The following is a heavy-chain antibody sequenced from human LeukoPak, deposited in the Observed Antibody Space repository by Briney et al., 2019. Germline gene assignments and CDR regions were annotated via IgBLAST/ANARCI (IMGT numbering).Heavy chain of an antibody. Sequence: SETLSLTCAVYGGSFSGYYWSWIRQPPGKGLEWIGEINHSGSTNYNPSLKSRVTISVDTSKNQFSLKLSSVTAADTAVYYCARLGPYYYGSGSPNFDYWGQGTLVTVSS. D-gene: IGHD3-10*01. J-gene: IGHJ4*02. V-gene: IGHV4-34*01. CDR2: INHSGST. CDR1: GGSFSGYY. CDR3: ARLGPYYYGSGSPNFDY.